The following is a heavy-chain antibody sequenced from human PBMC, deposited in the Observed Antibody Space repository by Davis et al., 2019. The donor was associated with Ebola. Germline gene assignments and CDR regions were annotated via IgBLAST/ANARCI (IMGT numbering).Heavy chain of an antibody. V-gene: IGHV4-59*01. CDR3: ARGGYYYEDPPGY. Sequence: PSETLSLTCTVSGGSISSYYWSWIRQPPGKGLEWIGYIYYSGSTNYNPSLKSRVTISVDTSKNQFSLKLSSVTAADTAVYYCARGGYYYEDPPGYWGQGTLVTVSS. CDR2: IYYSGST. D-gene: IGHD3-22*01. J-gene: IGHJ4*02. CDR1: GGSISSYY.